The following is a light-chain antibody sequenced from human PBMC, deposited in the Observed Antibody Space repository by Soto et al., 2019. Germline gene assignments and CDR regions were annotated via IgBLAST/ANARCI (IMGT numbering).Light chain of an antibody. J-gene: IGKJ1*01. Sequence: AIQMTQSQSSLYASVGDRVTITCRASQGIRNDLGWYQQKPGKAPKLLIYAASSLQSGVPSRFSGRGSGTDFTLTISSLQPEDFATYYCLQDYNSPWTFVQGTKLEIK. CDR2: AAS. V-gene: IGKV1-6*01. CDR1: QGIRND. CDR3: LQDYNSPWT.